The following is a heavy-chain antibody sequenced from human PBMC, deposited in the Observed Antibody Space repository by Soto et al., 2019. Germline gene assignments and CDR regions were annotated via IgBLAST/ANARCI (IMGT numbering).Heavy chain of an antibody. CDR1: GDSFNNFA. J-gene: IGHJ2*01. V-gene: IGHV1-69*12. CDR3: ARHPGADIRDWLFDL. CDR2: IIPIFATP. D-gene: IGHD2-21*01. Sequence: QVQLVQSGAEVKKPGSSVKISCRAPGDSFNNFALSWVRQAPGLGLEWMGGIIPIFATPTYAPKFQDRVTFTADESTATAYMELSTLTSDGSAVYSCARHPGADIRDWLFDLWGRGTRVTVPS.